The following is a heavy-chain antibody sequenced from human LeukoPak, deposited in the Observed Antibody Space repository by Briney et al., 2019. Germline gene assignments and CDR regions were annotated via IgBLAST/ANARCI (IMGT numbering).Heavy chain of an antibody. V-gene: IGHV3-23*01. J-gene: IGHJ4*02. CDR3: AKDRPTFYYYDSSGYPYSAFDY. CDR2: ISGSGGST. D-gene: IGHD3-22*01. Sequence: GGSLRLSCAASGFTFSSYAMSWVRQAPGKGLEWVSAISGSGGSTYYADSVKGRFTISRDNSKNTLYLRMNSLRAEDTAVYYCAKDRPTFYYYDSSGYPYSAFDYWGQGTLVTVSS. CDR1: GFTFSSYA.